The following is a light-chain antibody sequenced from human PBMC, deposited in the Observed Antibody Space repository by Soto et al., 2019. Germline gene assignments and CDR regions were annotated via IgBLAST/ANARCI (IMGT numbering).Light chain of an antibody. CDR2: EVT. V-gene: IGLV2-23*02. CDR3: CSYAGSDTYV. Sequence: QSALTQPASVSGSPGQSITISCTGTSSYIANYNLVSWYQQHPGKAPKLMIYEVTKRPSGVSNRFSGSKSGNAASLTISGLQAEDEADYYCCSYAGSDTYVFATGTKVTVL. J-gene: IGLJ1*01. CDR1: SSYIANYNL.